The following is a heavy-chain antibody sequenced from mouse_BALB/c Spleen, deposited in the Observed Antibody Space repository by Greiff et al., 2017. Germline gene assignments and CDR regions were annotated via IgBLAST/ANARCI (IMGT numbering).Heavy chain of an antibody. CDR2: IDPSDSYT. CDR1: GYTFTSYW. Sequence: QVQLQQPGAELVKPGASVKLSCKASGYTFTSYWMHWVKQRPGQGLEWIGEIDPSDSYTNYNQKFKGKATLTVDKSSSTAYMQLSSLTSEDSAVYYCARGGYDYGSWFAYWGQGTLVTVSA. V-gene: IGHV1-69*02. D-gene: IGHD2-4*01. CDR3: ARGGYDYGSWFAY. J-gene: IGHJ3*01.